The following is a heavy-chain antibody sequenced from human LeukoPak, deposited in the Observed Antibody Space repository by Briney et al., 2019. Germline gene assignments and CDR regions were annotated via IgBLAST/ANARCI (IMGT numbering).Heavy chain of an antibody. Sequence: SETLSLTCTVSGGSISNYYWSWIRQPPGKGLEWVGYIYYSGNTNHNASLKSRLTISVDTSKNQFSLRLSSVTAADTAVYYCARLGLSGSAGRSYYFDYWGQGTLVTVSS. D-gene: IGHD1-26*01. CDR1: GGSISNYY. J-gene: IGHJ4*02. CDR2: IYYSGNT. V-gene: IGHV4-59*08. CDR3: ARLGLSGSAGRSYYFDY.